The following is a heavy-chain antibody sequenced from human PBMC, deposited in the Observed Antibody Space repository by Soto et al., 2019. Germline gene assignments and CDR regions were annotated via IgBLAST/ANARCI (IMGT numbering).Heavy chain of an antibody. V-gene: IGHV4-38-2*02. CDR1: GYSISSGCF. CDR2: MYHDGNT. D-gene: IGHD5-12*01. Sequence: SKTLSLTCAVSGYSISSGCFWGCIRQPPGKGLEWIANMYHDGNTHYNPSLKSRVTMSVDTSKNQFSLKLNSVTAADTAVYYCARESYSGYHSYDYWGQGSLVTVSS. J-gene: IGHJ4*02. CDR3: ARESYSGYHSYDY.